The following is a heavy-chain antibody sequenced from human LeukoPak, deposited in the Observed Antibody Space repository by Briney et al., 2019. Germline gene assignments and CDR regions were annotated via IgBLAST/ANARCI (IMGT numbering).Heavy chain of an antibody. CDR1: GFTFSSYS. J-gene: IGHJ3*02. V-gene: IGHV3-48*01. CDR3: AKQLAYCGGDCYFGDAFDI. CDR2: ISSSSSTI. Sequence: PGGSLRLSCAASGFTFSSYSMNWVRQAPGKGLEWVSYISSSSSTIYYADSVKGRFTISRDNAKNSLYLQMNSLRAEDTAVYYCAKQLAYCGGDCYFGDAFDIWGQGTMVTVSS. D-gene: IGHD2-21*02.